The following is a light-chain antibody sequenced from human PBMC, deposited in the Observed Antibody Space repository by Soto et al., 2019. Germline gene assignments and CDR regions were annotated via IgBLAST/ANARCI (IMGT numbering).Light chain of an antibody. Sequence: QSALTQPASVSGSPGQSITISCTGTSSDIGSYNLVSWYQQHPGKAPKLMIYEGTKRPSGVSNRFSGSRSGNTASLTISGLQAEDEANYYCSSHACSDIFVTFGGGTKLTVL. CDR2: EGT. J-gene: IGLJ2*01. V-gene: IGLV2-23*01. CDR1: SSDIGSYNL. CDR3: SSHACSDIFVT.